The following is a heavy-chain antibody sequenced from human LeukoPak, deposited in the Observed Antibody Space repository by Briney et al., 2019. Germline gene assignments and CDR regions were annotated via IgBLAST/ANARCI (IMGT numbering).Heavy chain of an antibody. Sequence: GESLKISCKGSGYSFTSYWIGWVRQMPGKGLDWMGIIYPGDSDTRYSPSFQGQVTISADKSISTAYLQWSSLKASDTAMYYCARQSGWSVVAAQNWFDPWGQGTLVTVSS. CDR3: ARQSGWSVVAAQNWFDP. V-gene: IGHV5-51*01. J-gene: IGHJ5*02. D-gene: IGHD2-15*01. CDR1: GYSFTSYW. CDR2: IYPGDSDT.